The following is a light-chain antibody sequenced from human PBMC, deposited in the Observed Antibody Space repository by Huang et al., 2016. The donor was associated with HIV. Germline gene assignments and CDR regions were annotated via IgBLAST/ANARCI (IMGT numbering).Light chain of an antibody. J-gene: IGKJ5*01. CDR1: QSVNRY. Sequence: EIVLTQSPTTRSLSPGERAKLSCRARQSVNRYLAWYQQKPGQAPRLLIYDASNRATGIPARFSGSGSGTDFTLTISSLEPEDFAVYYCQQRSNWPPITFGQGTRLEIK. CDR2: DAS. V-gene: IGKV3-11*01. CDR3: QQRSNWPPIT.